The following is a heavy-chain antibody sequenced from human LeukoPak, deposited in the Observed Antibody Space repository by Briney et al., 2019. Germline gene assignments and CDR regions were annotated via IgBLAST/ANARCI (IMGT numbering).Heavy chain of an antibody. CDR3: ARYIAAAGLGYYYYGMDV. CDR2: IWYDGTKK. D-gene: IGHD6-13*01. CDR1: GFIFSNHG. Sequence: GGSLRLSCAASGFIFSNHGMHWVRQDPGKGLEWMANIWYDGTKKYYLDSVKGRFTISRDNSKNTLYLQMDSLRAEDTAVYYCARYIAAAGLGYYYYGMDVWGQGTTVTVSS. V-gene: IGHV3-33*01. J-gene: IGHJ6*02.